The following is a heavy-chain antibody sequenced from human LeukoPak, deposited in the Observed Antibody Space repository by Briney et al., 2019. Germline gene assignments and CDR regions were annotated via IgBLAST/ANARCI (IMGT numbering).Heavy chain of an antibody. Sequence: GGSLRLSCAASGFTFSSYAMHWVRQAPGKGLDWVAVISYDGSNKYYADSVKGRFTISRDNSKNTLYLQMNSLRAEDTAVYYCARGPPPGYSSSWSFNWFDPWGQGTLVTVSS. D-gene: IGHD6-13*01. J-gene: IGHJ5*02. CDR2: ISYDGSNK. V-gene: IGHV3-30-3*01. CDR3: ARGPPPGYSSSWSFNWFDP. CDR1: GFTFSSYA.